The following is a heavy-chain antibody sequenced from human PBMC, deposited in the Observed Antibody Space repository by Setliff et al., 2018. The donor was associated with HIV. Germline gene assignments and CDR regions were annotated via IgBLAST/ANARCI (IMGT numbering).Heavy chain of an antibody. J-gene: IGHJ6*02. Sequence: PSETLSLTCSVYGVSISAHHWSWIRQSPGKGLEWIGSISDSGTTNYNPSLKSRVTMSSDTSKNQFSLRVTSVTAADTALYYCARHKVISKLGGLIEDFFYYGLDAWGQGTTVTVS. D-gene: IGHD3-16*02. CDR2: ISDSGTT. CDR3: ARHKVISKLGGLIEDFFYYGLDA. V-gene: IGHV4-59*11. CDR1: GVSISAHH.